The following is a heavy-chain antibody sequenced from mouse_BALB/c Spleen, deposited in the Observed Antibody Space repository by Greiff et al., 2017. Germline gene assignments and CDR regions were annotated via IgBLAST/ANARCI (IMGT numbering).Heavy chain of an antibody. J-gene: IGHJ2*01. V-gene: IGHV5-17*02. CDR1: GFTFSSFG. D-gene: IGHD2-2*01. CDR2: ISSGSSTI. Sequence: EVQLVESGGGLVQPGGSRKLSCAASGFTFSSFGMHWVRQAPEKGLEWVAYISSGSSTIYYADTVKGRFTISRDNPKNTLFLQMTSLRSEDTAMYYCARSGYGGYWGQGTTRTVSS. CDR3: ARSGYGGY.